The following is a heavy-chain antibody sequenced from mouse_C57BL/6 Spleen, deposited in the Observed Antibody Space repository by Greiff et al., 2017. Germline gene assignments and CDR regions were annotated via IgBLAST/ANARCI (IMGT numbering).Heavy chain of an antibody. D-gene: IGHD4-1*01. V-gene: IGHV1-64*01. J-gene: IGHJ3*01. CDR1: GYTFTSYW. CDR2: IHPNSGST. CDR3: ARYLHWSPLAY. Sequence: QVQLQQPGAELVKPGASVTLSCKASGYTFTSYWMHWVKQRPGQGLEWIGMIHPNSGSTNYNEKFKSKATLTVDKSTSTAYMQLSSLTSEDSAVYYCARYLHWSPLAYWGQGTLVTVSA.